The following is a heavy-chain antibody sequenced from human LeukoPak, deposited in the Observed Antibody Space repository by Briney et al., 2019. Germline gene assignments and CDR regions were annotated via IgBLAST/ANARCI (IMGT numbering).Heavy chain of an antibody. CDR1: GGSISSSSYY. V-gene: IGHV4-61*01. CDR3: ARHTWQWLPFDD. Sequence: SETLSLTYTVSGGSISSSSYYWNWIRQPPGKGLEWIGYIYYSGSTNYNPSLKSRLTISVDTSKNQFSLRLTSVTAADTATYYCARHTWQWLPFDDWGQGTQVTISS. J-gene: IGHJ4*02. D-gene: IGHD5-12*01. CDR2: IYYSGST.